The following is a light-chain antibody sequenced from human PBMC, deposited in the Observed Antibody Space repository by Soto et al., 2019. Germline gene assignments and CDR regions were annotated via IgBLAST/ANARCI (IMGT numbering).Light chain of an antibody. V-gene: IGLV2-8*01. CDR3: SSYAGSSNWGVV. Sequence: QSALTQPPSASGSPGQSVTISCTGTRSDLGGYNYVSWYQQHPGKAPKLLIYDVSKRPSGVPDRFSGSKSGNTASLTVSGLQTEDEADYYCSSYAGSSNWGVVFGGGTKVTVL. CDR2: DVS. J-gene: IGLJ2*01. CDR1: RSDLGGYNY.